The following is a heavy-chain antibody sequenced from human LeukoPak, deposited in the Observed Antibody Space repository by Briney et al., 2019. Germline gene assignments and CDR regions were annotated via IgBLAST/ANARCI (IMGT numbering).Heavy chain of an antibody. J-gene: IGHJ4*02. D-gene: IGHD4-17*01. CDR3: AKDYSGVTTVTTREDY. Sequence: GGSLRLSCAASGFTFSSYGMHWVRQAPGKGLEWEAFIRYDGSNKYYADSVKGRFTISRDNSKNTLYLQMNSLRAEDTAVYYCAKDYSGVTTVTTREDYWGQGTLVTVSS. CDR1: GFTFSSYG. CDR2: IRYDGSNK. V-gene: IGHV3-30*02.